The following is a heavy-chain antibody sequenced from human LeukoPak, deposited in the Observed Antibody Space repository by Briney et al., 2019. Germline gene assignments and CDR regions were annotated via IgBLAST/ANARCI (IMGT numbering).Heavy chain of an antibody. Sequence: GGSLRLSCAASGFTFSSYVMHWVRQAPGKGLEWVAIIWFDGGNKYYADSVRGRFTISRDNSKNTLYLQMNSLRAEDTAVYHCARVDSRTAQFDYWGQGTLVTVSS. D-gene: IGHD6-13*01. V-gene: IGHV3-33*01. CDR2: IWFDGGNK. CDR3: ARVDSRTAQFDY. CDR1: GFTFSSYV. J-gene: IGHJ4*02.